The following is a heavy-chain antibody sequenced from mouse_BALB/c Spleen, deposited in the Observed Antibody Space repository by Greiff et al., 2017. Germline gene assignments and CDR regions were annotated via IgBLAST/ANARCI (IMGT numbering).Heavy chain of an antibody. D-gene: IGHD2-14*01. CDR1: GFSLTGYG. V-gene: IGHV2-6-7*01. CDR2: IWGDGST. J-gene: IGHJ4*01. Sequence: VQLVESGPGLVAPSQSLSITCTVSGFSLTGYGVNWVRQPPGKGLEWLGMIWGDGSTDYNSALKSRLSISKDNSKSQVFLKMNSLQTDDTARYYCARYYRYDPYAMDYWGQGTSVTVSS. CDR3: ARYYRYDPYAMDY.